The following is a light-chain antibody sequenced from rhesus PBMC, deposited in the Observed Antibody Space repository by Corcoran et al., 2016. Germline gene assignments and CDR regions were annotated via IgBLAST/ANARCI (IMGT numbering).Light chain of an antibody. CDR2: KAA. J-gene: IGKJ2*01. V-gene: IGKV1-74*01. CDR3: QHSYGTPYS. CDR1: ENVNND. Sequence: DIQMTQSLSSLSASVGDRVTITGRARENVNNDLHWYQQKPGKAPKLLIYKAATSQSGVPSRFSGSGSGTDCPLTISSLQPEDFAAYYIQHSYGTPYSFGQGTKVQI.